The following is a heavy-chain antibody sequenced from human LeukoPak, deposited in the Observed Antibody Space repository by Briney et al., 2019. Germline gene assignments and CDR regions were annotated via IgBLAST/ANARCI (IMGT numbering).Heavy chain of an antibody. CDR1: GGSISDYY. CDR2: IYYSGNT. V-gene: IGHV4-59*01. Sequence: SETLSLTCTVSGGSISDYYWTWIRQPPGKGLEWIGHIYYSGNTIYNPSLKSRVTISVDTSKNQFSLKLTSVTTADTAVYYCAGEDYFDSSGYASWRFDIWGQGTMVTVS. D-gene: IGHD3-22*01. J-gene: IGHJ3*02. CDR3: AGEDYFDSSGYASWRFDI.